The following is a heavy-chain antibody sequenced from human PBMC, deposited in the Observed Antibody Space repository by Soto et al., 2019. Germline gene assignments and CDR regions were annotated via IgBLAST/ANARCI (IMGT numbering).Heavy chain of an antibody. Sequence: SVILSLRCAFSEYSIGSGCDWGCIQQHPGKGLEWIGSIYHSGATYYNPSLKSRLTISVDTSKNQFSLNLSSVTAADTAVYYCARLSISGYYYWFDPWGQGTLLTVSS. CDR1: EYSIGSGCD. D-gene: IGHD3-22*01. CDR3: ARLSISGYYYWFDP. J-gene: IGHJ5*02. V-gene: IGHV4-38-2*01. CDR2: IYHSGAT.